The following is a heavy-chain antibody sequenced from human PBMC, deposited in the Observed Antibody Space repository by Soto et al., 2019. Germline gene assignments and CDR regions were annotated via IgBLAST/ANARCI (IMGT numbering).Heavy chain of an antibody. CDR1: GASIGSSY. CDR3: ARGYYDSSGQSNTFDI. D-gene: IGHD3-22*01. V-gene: IGHV4-59*01. Sequence: EKLSLTCTVSGASIGSSYWSWIRQSPGKGLEWIGYVYYSGSTNYNPSLKSRVTISVDTSKNQFSLQLSSVTAADTAVYYCARGYYDSSGQSNTFDIRGQGTMVIVS. J-gene: IGHJ3*02. CDR2: VYYSGST.